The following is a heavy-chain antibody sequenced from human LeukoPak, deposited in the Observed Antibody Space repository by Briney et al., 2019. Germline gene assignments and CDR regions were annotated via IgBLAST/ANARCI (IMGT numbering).Heavy chain of an antibody. CDR1: GGSISSYY. V-gene: IGHV4-4*07. CDR2: IYTSGST. D-gene: IGHD5-18*01. Sequence: PSETLSLTCTVSGGSISSYYWSWIRQPAGKGLEWIGRIYTSGSTNYNPSLKSRVTMSVDTYKNQFSVTLSSVTAADTAVYYCARGFRFPHTAMVNWGQGTLVTVSS. CDR3: ARGFRFPHTAMVN. J-gene: IGHJ4*02.